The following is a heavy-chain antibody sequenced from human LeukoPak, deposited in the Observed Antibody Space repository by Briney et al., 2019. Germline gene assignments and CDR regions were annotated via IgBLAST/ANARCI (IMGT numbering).Heavy chain of an antibody. D-gene: IGHD2-2*01. CDR3: AKDGRTAFDP. Sequence: GGSLRLSCAASGFTFSSYAMSWVRLAPGKRLEWVSAISGSGGSTYYADSVKGRFTISRDNSKITLYLQMNSLRAEDTAVYYCAKDGRTAFDPWGQGTLVTVSS. CDR1: GFTFSSYA. V-gene: IGHV3-23*01. CDR2: ISGSGGST. J-gene: IGHJ5*02.